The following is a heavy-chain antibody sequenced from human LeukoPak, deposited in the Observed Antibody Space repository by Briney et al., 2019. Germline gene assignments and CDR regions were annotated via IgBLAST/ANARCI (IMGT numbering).Heavy chain of an antibody. CDR3: AKDPGSSWYYFDY. D-gene: IGHD6-13*01. J-gene: IGHJ4*02. V-gene: IGHV3-30*18. CDR2: ISYDGSNK. Sequence: GGSLRLSCAASGFTFSSYGMHWVRQAPGKGLEWVAVISYDGSNKYYADSVKGRFTISRDNSKNTLYLQMDSLRAEDTAVYYCAKDPGSSWYYFDYWGQGTLVTVSS. CDR1: GFTFSSYG.